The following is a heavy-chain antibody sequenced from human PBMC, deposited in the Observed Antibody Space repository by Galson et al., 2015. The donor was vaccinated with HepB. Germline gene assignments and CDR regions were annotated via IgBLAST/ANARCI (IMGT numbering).Heavy chain of an antibody. Sequence: SLRLSCAASGFTFSTYSLNWVRQAPGKGLEWVSSVSSSSIYKYYADSVKGRFTISRDNAKSSLDVQMNNLRVEDTAVYYCARGRGDIGGYYAFDYWGKGALVTVSS. CDR2: VSSSSIYK. V-gene: IGHV3-21*06. J-gene: IGHJ4*02. CDR3: ARGRGDIGGYYAFDY. D-gene: IGHD3-22*01. CDR1: GFTFSTYS.